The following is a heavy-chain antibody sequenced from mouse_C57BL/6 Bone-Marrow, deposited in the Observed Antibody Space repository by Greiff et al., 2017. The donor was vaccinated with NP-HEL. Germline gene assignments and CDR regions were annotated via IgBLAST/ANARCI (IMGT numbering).Heavy chain of an antibody. D-gene: IGHD1-1*01. CDR3: ARKAYYGRSYEFAY. J-gene: IGHJ3*01. CDR1: GYTFTTYW. Sequence: QVQLQQPGAELVKPGASVKLSCKASGYTFTTYWMQWVKQRPGQGLEWIGEIDPSDSYTNYNQKFKGKATLTVDTSSSTANMQLSSLTSEDSAVYYCARKAYYGRSYEFAYWGQGTPVTVSA. V-gene: IGHV1-50*01. CDR2: IDPSDSYT.